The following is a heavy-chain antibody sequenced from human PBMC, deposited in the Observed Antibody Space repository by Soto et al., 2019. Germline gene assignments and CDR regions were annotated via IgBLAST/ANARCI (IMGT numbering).Heavy chain of an antibody. Sequence: GGSLRLSCAASGFTFSSYAMHWVRQAPGKGLEWVAVISYDGSNKYYADSVKGRFTISRDNSKNTLYLQMNSLRAEDTAVYYCARYNTYSSSRPHIYYYYGMDVWGQGTTVTVSS. V-gene: IGHV3-30-3*01. J-gene: IGHJ6*02. CDR3: ARYNTYSSSRPHIYYYYGMDV. CDR1: GFTFSSYA. CDR2: ISYDGSNK. D-gene: IGHD6-13*01.